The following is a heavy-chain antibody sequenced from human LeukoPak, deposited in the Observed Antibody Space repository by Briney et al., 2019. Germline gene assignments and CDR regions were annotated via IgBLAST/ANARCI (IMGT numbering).Heavy chain of an antibody. D-gene: IGHD1-26*01. J-gene: IGHJ4*02. CDR1: GYTFTGYY. CDR3: ATLVSGIDY. V-gene: IGHV1-2*06. Sequence: ASVGVSCKASGYTFTGYYMHWVRQAPGQGLEWLGRINPNTGGSDYAQKFQGRVTMTSDTSTSTAYMELSRLNSDDTAVYYCATLVSGIDYWGQGTLVTVSS. CDR2: INPNTGGS.